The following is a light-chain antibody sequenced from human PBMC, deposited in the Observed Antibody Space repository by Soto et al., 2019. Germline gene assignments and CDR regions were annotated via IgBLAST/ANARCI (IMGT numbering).Light chain of an antibody. V-gene: IGLV1-47*01. J-gene: IGLJ1*01. Sequence: QSVLTQAPAASGTPGQGVSISCSGGSSNIGTNYVYWYQHLAGAAPKLLIYRNNQRPSGVPERFSASRSGTSASLAISGLRSEDESHYYCAAWDDSLSAYVFGTGTKVTVL. CDR1: SSNIGTNY. CDR2: RNN. CDR3: AAWDDSLSAYV.